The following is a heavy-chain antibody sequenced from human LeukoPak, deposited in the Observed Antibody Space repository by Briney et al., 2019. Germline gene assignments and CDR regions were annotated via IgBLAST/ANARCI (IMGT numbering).Heavy chain of an antibody. CDR3: ARGRNNAWKTDY. CDR1: GASISSYH. D-gene: IGHD2-8*01. J-gene: IGHJ4*02. V-gene: IGHV4-4*07. Sequence: SETLSLTCSVSGASISSYHWNWIRQPAGKGLEWIGRIYSSGNTNYNPSLRSRVTISEDTSKNQFSLKLSSVTATDTAVYYCARGRNNAWKTDYWGQGTLVTVSS. CDR2: IYSSGNT.